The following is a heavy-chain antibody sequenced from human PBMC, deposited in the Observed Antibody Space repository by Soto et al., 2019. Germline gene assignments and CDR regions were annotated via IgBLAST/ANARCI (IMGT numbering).Heavy chain of an antibody. CDR1: GFTFSHFG. CDR2: VSYDGTNK. V-gene: IGHV3-30*18. CDR3: AKDRVYQLPWGMDV. D-gene: IGHD2-2*01. J-gene: IGHJ6*02. Sequence: QEQLVESGGGVVQPGTSLRLSCAASGFTFSHFGMHWVRQAPGKGLEWMTSVSYDGTNKYYADSVKGRFTISRDYSENTLYLQMNSLRAEDTAVYYCAKDRVYQLPWGMDVWGQGTAVTVSS.